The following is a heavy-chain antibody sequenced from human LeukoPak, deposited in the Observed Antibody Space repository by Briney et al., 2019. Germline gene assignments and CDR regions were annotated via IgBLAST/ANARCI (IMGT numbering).Heavy chain of an antibody. CDR1: GYSFSSYW. D-gene: IGHD2-15*01. Sequence: GESLKISCKGSGYSFSSYWIAWVRQMPGKGLEWVAIIYPGDSDTRYSPSFQGQVTISADKSISTAYLQWSSLKASDTAIYYCARRYCSGGNCNGGILGFDYWGQGTLVTVSS. CDR2: IYPGDSDT. CDR3: ARRYCSGGNCNGGILGFDY. J-gene: IGHJ4*02. V-gene: IGHV5-51*01.